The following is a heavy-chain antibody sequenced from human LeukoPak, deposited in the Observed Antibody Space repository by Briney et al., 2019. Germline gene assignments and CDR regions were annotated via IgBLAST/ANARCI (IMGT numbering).Heavy chain of an antibody. CDR1: GFTVTSNY. CDR2: ISSGGNT. Sequence: GGSLRLSCAASGFTVTSNYMTWFRQAPGKGLEWVSVISSGGNTYYADSVKGRFTISRDNSKNTVYLQMNGLRAEDTAVYYCAREVRGYYFDYWGQGTLVTASS. CDR3: AREVRGYYFDY. J-gene: IGHJ4*02. V-gene: IGHV3-53*01. D-gene: IGHD5-12*01.